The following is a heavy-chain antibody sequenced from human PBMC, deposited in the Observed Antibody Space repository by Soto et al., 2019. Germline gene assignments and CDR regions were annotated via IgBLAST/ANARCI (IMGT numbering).Heavy chain of an antibody. D-gene: IGHD5-18*01. CDR2: ISSGGTYT. J-gene: IGHJ4*02. CDR3: AKESSGYNYGFYNYFDY. Sequence: SGFTCSNYAMTWVRQAPGKGLEWVSAISSGGTYTDYADSVKGRFTLSRDNSKNMVYLQMNSLRAEDTAVYHCAKESSGYNYGFYNYFDYWGQGTLVTVSS. V-gene: IGHV3-23*01. CDR1: GFTCSNYA.